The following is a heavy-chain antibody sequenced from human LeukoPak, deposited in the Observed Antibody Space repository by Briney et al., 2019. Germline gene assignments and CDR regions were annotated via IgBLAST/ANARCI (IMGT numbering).Heavy chain of an antibody. CDR3: ARENSGSYYTLDY. Sequence: GGSLRLSCAASGFTFSSYAMHWVRQAPGKGLEWVAVISYDGSNKYYADSVKGRFTISRDNSKNTLYLQTNSLRAEDTAVYYCARENSGSYYTLDYWGQGTLVTVSS. V-gene: IGHV3-30*04. J-gene: IGHJ4*02. CDR2: ISYDGSNK. CDR1: GFTFSSYA. D-gene: IGHD1-26*01.